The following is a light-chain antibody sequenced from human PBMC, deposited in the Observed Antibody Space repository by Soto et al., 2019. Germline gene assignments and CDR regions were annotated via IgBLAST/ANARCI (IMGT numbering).Light chain of an antibody. V-gene: IGKV3-15*01. J-gene: IGKJ1*01. CDR3: QQYNNWPPTWT. CDR2: GAS. CDR1: RTVHSN. Sequence: EIVMTQSPATVSVSPGDRVTLSCRASRTVHSNVAWYQHKPGQAPRLLIYGASFRATGMPARFSGSGFGTEFTLTISSLQSEDFAVYFCQQYNNWPPTWTFGQGTKWIS.